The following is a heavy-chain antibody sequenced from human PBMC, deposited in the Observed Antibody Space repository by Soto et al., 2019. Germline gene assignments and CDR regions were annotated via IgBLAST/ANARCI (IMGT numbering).Heavy chain of an antibody. CDR1: GFTFGSFW. J-gene: IGHJ4*02. CDR3: PRSLDS. CDR2: INPDGSEK. V-gene: IGHV3-7*01. Sequence: GGSLRLSCAASGFTFGSFWMDWVRQAPGKGLEWVANINPDGSEKRYVDSVKGRFTISRDNAKNSLYLQMSSLTAEDSALYYCPRSLDSWGQGTRVTVSS.